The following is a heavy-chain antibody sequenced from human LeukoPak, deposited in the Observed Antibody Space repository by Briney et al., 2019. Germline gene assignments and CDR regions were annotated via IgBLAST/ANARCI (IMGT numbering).Heavy chain of an antibody. J-gene: IGHJ4*02. Sequence: GGSLRLSCAASGFTFSSYAMSWVRQAPGKGLGWVSAISSSGGSTYYADSVKGRFTISRDNFKNTLYLQMNSLRAEDTALYYCAKATDSGYDYGALFDYWGQGTLVTVPS. CDR1: GFTFSSYA. CDR2: ISSSGGST. D-gene: IGHD5-12*01. V-gene: IGHV3-23*01. CDR3: AKATDSGYDYGALFDY.